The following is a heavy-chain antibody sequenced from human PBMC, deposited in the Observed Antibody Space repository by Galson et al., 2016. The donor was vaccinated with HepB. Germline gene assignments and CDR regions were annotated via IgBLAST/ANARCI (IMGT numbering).Heavy chain of an antibody. Sequence: SLRLSCAASGFTFSSYWMYWVRQAPGKGLVWVSRIDSDGITTAYADSVKGRFTISRDNSNNTLFLQMNSLRVEDTAVYYCAKGRSAIAAAGLNYWGQGTLVTVSS. J-gene: IGHJ4*02. D-gene: IGHD6-13*01. CDR1: GFTFSSYW. CDR3: AKGRSAIAAAGLNY. V-gene: IGHV3-74*01. CDR2: IDSDGITT.